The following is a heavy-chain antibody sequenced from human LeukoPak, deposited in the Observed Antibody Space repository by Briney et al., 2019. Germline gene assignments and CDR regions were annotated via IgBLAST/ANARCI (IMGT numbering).Heavy chain of an antibody. CDR3: ARALTSMYCSSTSCRAVHFDY. CDR1: GFTFSDYY. J-gene: IGHJ4*02. Sequence: PGGSLRLSCAASGFTFSDYYMSWIRQAPGKGLEWVSYISSSGSTIYYADSVKGRFTISRDNAKNSLYLQMNSLRAEDTAVYYCARALTSMYCSSTSCRAVHFDYWGQGTLVTVSS. V-gene: IGHV3-11*01. D-gene: IGHD2-2*01. CDR2: ISSSGSTI.